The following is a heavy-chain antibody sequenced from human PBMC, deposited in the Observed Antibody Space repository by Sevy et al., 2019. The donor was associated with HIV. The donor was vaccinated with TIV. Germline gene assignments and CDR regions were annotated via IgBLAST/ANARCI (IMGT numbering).Heavy chain of an antibody. D-gene: IGHD2-8*01. Sequence: GGSLRLSCAASGFNFSDYAMSWVRQAPGGGLEWVSVISGRGGTSSNADSGQGRFTISRDNAKSKMYLQMNKLRAEDTAIDYCTKKGRGGGLSVLSVFDVWGQGTTVTVSS. CDR3: TKKGRGGGLSVLSVFDV. CDR2: ISGRGGTS. J-gene: IGHJ3*01. V-gene: IGHV3-23*01. CDR1: GFNFSDYA.